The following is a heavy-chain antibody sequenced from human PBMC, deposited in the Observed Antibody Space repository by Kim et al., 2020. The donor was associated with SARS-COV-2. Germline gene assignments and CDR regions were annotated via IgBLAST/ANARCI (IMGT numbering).Heavy chain of an antibody. J-gene: IGHJ3*02. Sequence: NPSLKSRVTISGDTSKNHFSLRLSSVTAADTAVYYCARAASSSWDDAFDIWGQGTMVTVSS. D-gene: IGHD6-13*01. CDR3: ARAASSSWDDAFDI. V-gene: IGHV4-59*01.